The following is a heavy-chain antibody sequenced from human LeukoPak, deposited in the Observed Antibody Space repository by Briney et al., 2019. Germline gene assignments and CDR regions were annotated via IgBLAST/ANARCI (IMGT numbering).Heavy chain of an antibody. J-gene: IGHJ4*02. CDR3: ARGTGLDY. Sequence: GGSLRLSCAASGFPFSSYEMNWVRQAPGKGLEWVSYISSSGDSIYYADSVKGRFTVSRDNAKKSLYLHMNSLRDDGTAVYYCARGTGLDYWGQGTLVTVSS. D-gene: IGHD1-14*01. CDR1: GFPFSSYE. V-gene: IGHV3-48*03. CDR2: ISSSGDSI.